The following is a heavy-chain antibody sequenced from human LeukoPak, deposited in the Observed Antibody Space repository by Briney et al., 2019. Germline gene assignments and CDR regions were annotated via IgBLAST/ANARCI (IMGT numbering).Heavy chain of an antibody. Sequence: SETLSLTCTVSGGSISSGSYYWSWIRQPAGKGLEWIGEITYDGRTKYNPSLRSRVSISVDTSKIQFSLNLTSVTAADTAIYYCARGLASGYPPIPFDYWGQGTQVTVSS. CDR3: ARGLASGYPPIPFDY. D-gene: IGHD3-3*01. CDR2: ITYDGRT. J-gene: IGHJ4*02. CDR1: GGSISSGSYY. V-gene: IGHV4-61*10.